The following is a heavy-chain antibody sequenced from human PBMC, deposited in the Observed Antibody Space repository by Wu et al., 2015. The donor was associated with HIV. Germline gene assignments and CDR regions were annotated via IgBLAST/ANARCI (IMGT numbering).Heavy chain of an antibody. CDR1: GGTLRRDA. CDR2: IIPIFNTP. J-gene: IGHJ4*02. CDR3: ARSHKWLRLRYEGNFDY. V-gene: IGHV1-69*05. D-gene: IGHD5-12*01. Sequence: QVQLVQSGAEVKKPGSSVKVSCKASGGTLRRDAFRWLRQAPGQGLEWIGGIIPIFNTPNYAQKFQGRVTITTDDSTSTMYMELSSLRYEDTAVYYCARSHKWLRLRYEGNFDYWGQGTLVTVSS.